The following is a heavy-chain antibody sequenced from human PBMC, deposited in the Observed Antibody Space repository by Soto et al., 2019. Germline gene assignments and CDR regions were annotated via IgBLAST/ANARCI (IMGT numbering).Heavy chain of an antibody. Sequence: SETLSLTCAVPGYSISSGYYWGWIRQPPGKGLEWLGTTYYGASSYYNPSLRSRITILLDASTNQLSLKLSSGTAADTAVYFCVRVAGSASWYETDSWGQGILVTVS. CDR3: VRVAGSASWYETDS. CDR2: TYYGASS. D-gene: IGHD6-13*01. V-gene: IGHV4-38-2*01. J-gene: IGHJ4*02. CDR1: GYSISSGYY.